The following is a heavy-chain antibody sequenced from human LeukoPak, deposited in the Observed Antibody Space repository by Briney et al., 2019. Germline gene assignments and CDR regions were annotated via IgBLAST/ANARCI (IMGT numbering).Heavy chain of an antibody. V-gene: IGHV3-23*01. CDR2: ISGTGGTT. CDR1: GFTFSNYS. CDR3: AKGRGTTVTAAANY. J-gene: IGHJ4*02. Sequence: PGGSLRLSCAASGFTFSNYSMSWVRQAPGKGLEWVSTISGTGGTTYYADSVKGRFIISRDNSKNTLFLQFNSLRADDTAVYYCAKGRGTTVTAAANYWGQGTLVTVSS. D-gene: IGHD4-17*01.